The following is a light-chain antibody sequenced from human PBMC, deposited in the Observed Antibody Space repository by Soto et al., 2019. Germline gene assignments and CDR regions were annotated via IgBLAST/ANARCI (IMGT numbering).Light chain of an antibody. CDR2: GNN. Sequence: QSALTQPHSASGTPGQRVTISCSGSSSNIATNSVSWFQQLPGTAPKLLISGNNQRPSGVPDRFSGSKSGTSASLAISRLQSEDEADYYCAAWDESLNGWVFGGGTKLTVL. J-gene: IGLJ3*02. V-gene: IGLV1-44*01. CDR1: SSNIATNS. CDR3: AAWDESLNGWV.